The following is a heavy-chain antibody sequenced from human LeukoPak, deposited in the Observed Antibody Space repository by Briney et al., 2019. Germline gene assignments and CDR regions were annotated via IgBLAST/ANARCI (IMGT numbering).Heavy chain of an antibody. Sequence: SQTLSLTFAISGDSVSKKSAAWNWLRQSPSRGLEWLGRTYYRSKWFNDYAVSVKSRININPDTSKNQFSLQLNSVTPEDTAVYYCARESMGIDYWGQGTLVTVSS. D-gene: IGHD2/OR15-2a*01. CDR2: TYYRSKWFN. J-gene: IGHJ4*02. CDR3: ARESMGIDY. V-gene: IGHV6-1*01. CDR1: GDSVSKKSAA.